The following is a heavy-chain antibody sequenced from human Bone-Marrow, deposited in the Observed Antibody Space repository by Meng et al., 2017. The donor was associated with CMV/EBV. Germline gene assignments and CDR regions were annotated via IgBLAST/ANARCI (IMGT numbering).Heavy chain of an antibody. D-gene: IGHD3-3*01. CDR2: IYPDDSDT. J-gene: IGHJ4*02. CDR3: TRQYYDFWNDQSFDY. V-gene: IGHV5-51*01. Sequence: GESLKISCQGSGNSFNTYWIAWVRQAPGKGLEFMGIIYPDDSDTKYSPSFQGQVIISADKSISTVYLQWSRLKASDTAMYYCTRQYYDFWNDQSFDYWGQGTLVTVSS. CDR1: GNSFNTYW.